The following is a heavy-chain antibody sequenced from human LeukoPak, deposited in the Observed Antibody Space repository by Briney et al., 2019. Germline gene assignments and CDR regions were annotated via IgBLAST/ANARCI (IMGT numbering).Heavy chain of an antibody. CDR1: GYTFTDYY. CDR2: INPNSDDP. D-gene: IGHD3-22*01. CDR3: ARDGGHYYDASGYYSGFDY. V-gene: IGHV1-2*02. J-gene: IGHJ4*02. Sequence: GASVKVSCKASGYTFTDYYMHWVRQAPGQGLEWMGWINPNSDDPKYVQKFQGRVTMTRDTSISTAYMELSSLRSDDTAIYYCARDGGHYYDASGYYSGFDYWGQGTLVTVSS.